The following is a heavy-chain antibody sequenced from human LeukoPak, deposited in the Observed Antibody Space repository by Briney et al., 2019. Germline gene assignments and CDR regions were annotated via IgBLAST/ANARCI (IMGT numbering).Heavy chain of an antibody. CDR1: GGSITGYY. CDR2: VYSSGVG. J-gene: IGHJ4*02. CDR3: AREEFLHEINSSGYFVY. Sequence: SETLSLTCTVSGGSITGYYWNWIRQPAGQGLEWLGRVYSSGVGNYNPSLTSRVTMSVDTSKNQFSLKLTSLTAADTAVYSCAREEFLHEINSSGYFVYWGQGNLVTVSS. D-gene: IGHD3-22*01. V-gene: IGHV4-4*07.